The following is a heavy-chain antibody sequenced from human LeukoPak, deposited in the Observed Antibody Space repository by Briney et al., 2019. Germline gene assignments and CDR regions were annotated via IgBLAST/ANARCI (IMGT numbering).Heavy chain of an antibody. V-gene: IGHV4-59*01. CDR1: GVSISSYY. CDR3: ARTLQPGVYAFDI. CDR2: IYYSGST. D-gene: IGHD6-13*01. Sequence: SETLSLTCTVSGVSISSYYWTWIRQPPGEGLEWIGYIYYSGSTNYNPSLKSRVTISVDTSKNQFSLKLSSVTAADTAVYYCARTLQPGVYAFDIWGQGTMVTVSS. J-gene: IGHJ3*02.